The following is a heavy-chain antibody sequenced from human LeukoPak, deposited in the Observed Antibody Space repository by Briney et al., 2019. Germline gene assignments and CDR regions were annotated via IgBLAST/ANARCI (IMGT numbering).Heavy chain of an antibody. J-gene: IGHJ4*02. V-gene: IGHV3-48*03. Sequence: PGGSLRLSCTVSGFTFSTYAMNWVRQAPGRGLEWISYISSSYSVFYADSVKGRFTISRDNAENTVYLHMNSLRAEDTAVYYCAKGGWGTVLDYWGQGALVTFSS. CDR3: AKGGWGTVLDY. CDR2: ISSSYSV. CDR1: GFTFSTYA. D-gene: IGHD2/OR15-2a*01.